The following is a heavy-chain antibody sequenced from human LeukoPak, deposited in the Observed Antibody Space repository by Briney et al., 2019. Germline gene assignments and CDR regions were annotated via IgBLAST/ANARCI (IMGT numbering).Heavy chain of an antibody. CDR3: ARDIQQCQVRDAFDI. CDR1: GFTFSSYS. J-gene: IGHJ3*02. D-gene: IGHD6-19*01. Sequence: GGSLRLSCAASGFTFSSYSMNWVRQAPVKGLEWVSYISSSSSTIYYADSVKGRFTISRDNAKNSLYLQMNSLRDEDTAVYYCARDIQQCQVRDAFDIWGQGTMVTVSS. V-gene: IGHV3-48*02. CDR2: ISSSSSTI.